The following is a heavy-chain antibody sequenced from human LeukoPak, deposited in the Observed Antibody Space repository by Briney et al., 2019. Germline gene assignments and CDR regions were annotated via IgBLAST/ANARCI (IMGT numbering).Heavy chain of an antibody. CDR3: ARAGTLGYCSSTSCYYYYYYMDV. Sequence: GGSLRLSCAASGFTFSSYWMSWVRQAPGKGLEWVANIKQDGSEKYYVDSVKGRFTISRDNAKNSLYLQMNSLRAEDTAVYYCARAGTLGYCSSTSCYYYYYYMDVWGKGITVTVSS. CDR2: IKQDGSEK. V-gene: IGHV3-7*01. CDR1: GFTFSSYW. J-gene: IGHJ6*03. D-gene: IGHD2-2*01.